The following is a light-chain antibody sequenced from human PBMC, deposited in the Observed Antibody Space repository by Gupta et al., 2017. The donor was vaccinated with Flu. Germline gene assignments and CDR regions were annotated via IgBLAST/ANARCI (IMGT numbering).Light chain of an antibody. V-gene: IGKV3-20*01. CDR3: QQYDNSPLT. CDR2: GLS. CDR1: QIVGANS. Sequence: EIVLTQSPATLSLSPGERATLPCRASQIVGANSVAWYQQKPGHAPRLLIYGLSSRATDIPDRFSGGGSGTDFTLTISRLEREDFAVYYCQQYDNSPLTFGGGTKVEI. J-gene: IGKJ4*01.